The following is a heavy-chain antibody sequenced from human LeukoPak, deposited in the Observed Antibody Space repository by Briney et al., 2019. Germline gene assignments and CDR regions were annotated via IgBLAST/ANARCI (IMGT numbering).Heavy chain of an antibody. D-gene: IGHD3-22*01. V-gene: IGHV1-69*05. CDR2: IIPIFGTA. CDR3: ARDPLWYSHETSGYLVYFDS. Sequence: GASVKVSCKASGGTFSSYAISWVRQAPGQGLEWMGGIIPIFGTANYAQKFQGRVTLTTDTSTSTAFMELRSLRSDDSAVYYCARDPLWYSHETSGYLVYFDSWGQGTLVTVSS. CDR1: GGTFSSYA. J-gene: IGHJ4*02.